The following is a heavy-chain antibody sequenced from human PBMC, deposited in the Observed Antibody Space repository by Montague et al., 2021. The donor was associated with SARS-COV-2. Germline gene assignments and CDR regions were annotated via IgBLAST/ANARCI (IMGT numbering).Heavy chain of an antibody. CDR3: AKGERITMIVVVTLLDY. V-gene: IGHV3-23*01. CDR2: ISGGGGST. CDR1: GFTFSSYA. D-gene: IGHD3-22*01. Sequence: SLRLSCAASGFTFSSYAMSWVRQAPGKGLEWVSAISGGGGSTYYADSVKGRFTISRDNSKNTLYLQMNSLRAEDTAVYYCAKGERITMIVVVTLLDYWGQGTLVTVSS. J-gene: IGHJ4*02.